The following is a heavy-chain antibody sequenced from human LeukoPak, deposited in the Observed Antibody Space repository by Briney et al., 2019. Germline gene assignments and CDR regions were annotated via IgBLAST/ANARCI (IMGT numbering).Heavy chain of an antibody. V-gene: IGHV4-61*02. CDR2: IYTSGST. J-gene: IGHJ5*02. D-gene: IGHD2-2*01. CDR1: GGFVSSGSYY. CDR3: AKGEEYQLRAAPGLGGFHP. Sequence: PSQTLSLTCTVSGGFVSSGSYYRSWIRQPAGKGLEWIGRIYTSGSTNYNPSLKSRVTISVDTSKNQFSLKLSSVTAADTAVYYCAKGEEYQLRAAPGLGGFHPWGQGTLVTVSS.